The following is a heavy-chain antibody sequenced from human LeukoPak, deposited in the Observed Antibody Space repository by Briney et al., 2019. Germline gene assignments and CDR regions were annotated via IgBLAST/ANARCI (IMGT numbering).Heavy chain of an antibody. Sequence: SETLSLTCAVSGYSISSGYYWGWIRQPPGKGLEWIGSIYHSGNTYYNPSLKSRVTISVDTSKNQFSLRVSSVTAADSAVHYCAKGLWFGEYYFDSWGQGTLVTISS. D-gene: IGHD3-10*01. V-gene: IGHV4-38-2*01. J-gene: IGHJ4*02. CDR1: GYSISSGYY. CDR2: IYHSGNT. CDR3: AKGLWFGEYYFDS.